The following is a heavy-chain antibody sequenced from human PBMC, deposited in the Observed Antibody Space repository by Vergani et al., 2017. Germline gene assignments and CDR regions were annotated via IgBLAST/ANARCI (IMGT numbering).Heavy chain of an antibody. Sequence: QVQLQESGPGLVKASQTLSLTCSVSGAYVGSGGYYWTWVRQRPGMGLDWIGYIYYSGTTYYHPSLESRLTISLDTSENHLSLKLTSVTDADTAVYYCARDRSTVTDDAFDIWGQGTMVTVSS. V-gene: IGHV4-31*03. D-gene: IGHD4-17*01. CDR2: IYYSGTT. CDR1: GAYVGSGGYY. J-gene: IGHJ3*02. CDR3: ARDRSTVTDDAFDI.